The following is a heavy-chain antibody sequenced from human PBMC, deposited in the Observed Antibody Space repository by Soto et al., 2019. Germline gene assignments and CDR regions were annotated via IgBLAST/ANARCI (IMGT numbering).Heavy chain of an antibody. CDR2: INPSGGSA. J-gene: IGHJ6*02. CDR3: ARTTDYDSSGYAHGMDV. V-gene: IGHV1-46*01. Sequence: ASVKVSCKASGYTFTSYYMHWVRQAPGQGLEWMGIINPSGGSASYAQKFQGRVTMTRDTSTSTVYMELSSLRSEDTAVYYCARTTDYDSSGYAHGMDVWGQGTAVTVSS. D-gene: IGHD3-22*01. CDR1: GYTFTSYY.